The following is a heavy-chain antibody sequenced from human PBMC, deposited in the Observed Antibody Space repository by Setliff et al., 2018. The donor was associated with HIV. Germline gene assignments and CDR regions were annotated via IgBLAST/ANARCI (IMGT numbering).Heavy chain of an antibody. J-gene: IGHJ4*02. CDR3: ARDWRSGYDLNFDY. CDR1: GFTFSSYS. V-gene: IGHV3-21*01. D-gene: IGHD5-12*01. CDR2: ISSISTYI. Sequence: PGGSLRLSCAASGFTFSSYSMNWVRQAPGKGLEWVSSISSISTYIYYADSVKGRFTISRDNAKNSLYLQMNSLRAEDTAIYYCARDWRSGYDLNFDYWGQGTLVTVSS.